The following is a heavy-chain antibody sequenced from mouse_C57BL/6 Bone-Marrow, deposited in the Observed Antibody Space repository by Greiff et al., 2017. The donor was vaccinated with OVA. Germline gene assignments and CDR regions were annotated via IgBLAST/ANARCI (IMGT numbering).Heavy chain of an antibody. CDR3: ATIYFYGSSWYFDV. V-gene: IGHV1-80*01. CDR2: IYPGDGDT. CDR1: GYAFSSYW. Sequence: LQQSGASVKISCKASGYAFSSYWMNWVKQRPGKGLEWIGQIYPGDGDTNYNGKFKGKATLTADKSSSTAYMQLSSPTSVDSAVYFCATIYFYGSSWYFDVWGTGTTVTVSS. J-gene: IGHJ1*03. D-gene: IGHD1-1*01.